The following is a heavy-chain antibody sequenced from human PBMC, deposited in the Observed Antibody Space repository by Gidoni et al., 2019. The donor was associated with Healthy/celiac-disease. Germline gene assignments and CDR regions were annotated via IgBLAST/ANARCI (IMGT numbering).Heavy chain of an antibody. CDR1: GFPFSSYA. V-gene: IGHV3-30*04. J-gene: IGHJ6*02. D-gene: IGHD6-6*01. CDR2: ISYDGRNK. CDR3: ARDYSSSSPYYYYYGMDV. Sequence: QVQLVESGGGVVQPGRSLRLSCAASGFPFSSYAMHWVRQAPGKGLEWVAVISYDGRNKYYAASVKGRFTISRDNSKNTLYLQMNRLRAEDTAVYYCARDYSSSSPYYYYYGMDVWGQGTTVTVSS.